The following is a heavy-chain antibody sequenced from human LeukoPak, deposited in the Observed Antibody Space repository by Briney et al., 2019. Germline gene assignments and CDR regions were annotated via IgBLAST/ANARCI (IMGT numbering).Heavy chain of an antibody. CDR3: ARWSSDWENNYFDP. Sequence: SETLSLTCTVSGGSISSYYWGWIRQPPGNRLEWIASIYYGGTTQYNLSLKSRATISIDTSNNRFSLRLTSATAADTAVYYCARWSSDWENNYFDPWGQGILVTVSS. CDR2: IYYGGTT. J-gene: IGHJ5*02. CDR1: GGSISSYY. D-gene: IGHD6-19*01. V-gene: IGHV4-39*07.